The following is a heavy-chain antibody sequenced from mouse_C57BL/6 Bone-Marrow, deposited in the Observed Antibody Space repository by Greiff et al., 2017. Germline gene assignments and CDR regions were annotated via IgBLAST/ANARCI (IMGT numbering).Heavy chain of an antibody. Sequence: EVQLQESGGGLVQPGGSLSLSCAASGFTFTDYYMSWVRQPPGKALEWLGFIRNKANGYTTEYSASVKGRFTISRDNSQSILYLQMNALRAEDSATYYCARNYYSNSYYDAMDYWGQGTSVTVSS. J-gene: IGHJ4*01. CDR1: GFTFTDYY. D-gene: IGHD2-5*01. V-gene: IGHV7-3*01. CDR3: ARNYYSNSYYDAMDY. CDR2: IRNKANGYTT.